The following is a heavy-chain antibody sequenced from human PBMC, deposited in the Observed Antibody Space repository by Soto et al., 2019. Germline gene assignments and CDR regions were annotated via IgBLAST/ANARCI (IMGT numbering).Heavy chain of an antibody. Sequence: EMQLLESGGGLEQPGGSLTLSCTVSGFTFSSFAMSWVRQAPGKGPEWVSFIRGSGGRRFYADSVKGRFTISRDNFKNILYLQSISLSIEDMALYHGPKEAGDLLIDQSPKIHASDVSADGAMGIVAS. CDR2: IRGSGGRR. V-gene: IGHV3-23*01. CDR1: GFTFSSFA. J-gene: IGHJ3*01. D-gene: IGHD2-21*01. CDR3: PKEAGDLLIDQSPKIHASDV.